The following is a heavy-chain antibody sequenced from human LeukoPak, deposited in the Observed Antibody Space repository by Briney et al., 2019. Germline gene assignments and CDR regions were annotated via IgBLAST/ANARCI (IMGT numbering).Heavy chain of an antibody. Sequence: GGSLRLSCSASGFTFSSYGIHWVRQAPGKGLEWVAVISYDGSSKDYADSLKGRFTISRDNSINTLYLQMNSLRAEDTAVYYCAKGSSGRLLSSWLDPWGQGTLVTVSS. V-gene: IGHV3-30*18. D-gene: IGHD2-21*02. CDR3: AKGSSGRLLSSWLDP. CDR1: GFTFSSYG. J-gene: IGHJ5*02. CDR2: ISYDGSSK.